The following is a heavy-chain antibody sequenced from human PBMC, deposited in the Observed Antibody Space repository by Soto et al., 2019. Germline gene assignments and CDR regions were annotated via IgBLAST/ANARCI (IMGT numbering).Heavy chain of an antibody. V-gene: IGHV4-34*01. CDR2: INHSGST. J-gene: IGHJ4*02. CDR1: GGSFSGYY. CDR3: VWESAASGTNLLDT. D-gene: IGHD6-13*01. Sequence: SETLSLTCSVYGGSFSGYYWSWIRQPPGKGLEWIGEINHSGSTNYNPSLKSRVTISVDTSKNQFSLKLSSVTAADTAVYYCVWESAASGTNLLDTRGQGAHSTVFS.